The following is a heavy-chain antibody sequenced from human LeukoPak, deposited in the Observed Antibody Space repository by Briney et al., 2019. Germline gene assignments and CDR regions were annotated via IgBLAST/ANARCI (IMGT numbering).Heavy chain of an antibody. V-gene: IGHV3-23*01. CDR2: INDTGRGT. Sequence: GGSLRLSCAASGFTFSTYAMSWVRQAPGKGLEWVSGINDTGRGTYYADSVKGRFTISRDNSKNTLYLHMNSLRVEDTAVCYCAKVGETVIYFFDFWGQGTLVTVSS. CDR3: AKVGETVIYFFDF. CDR1: GFTFSTYA. J-gene: IGHJ4*02. D-gene: IGHD3-10*01.